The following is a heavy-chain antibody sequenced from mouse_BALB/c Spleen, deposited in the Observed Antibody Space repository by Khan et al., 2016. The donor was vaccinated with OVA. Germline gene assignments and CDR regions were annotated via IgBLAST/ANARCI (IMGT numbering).Heavy chain of an antibody. CDR3: TRDCVRRPVCLDY. D-gene: IGHD1-1*01. V-gene: IGHV5-6-4*01. Sequence: EVELVESGGGLVKPGGSLKLSCAASGFTFSTYTMSWVRQTPEKRLEWVATISRGGHYTFYPDSVKGRFAISRDNAMNTLNLQMSSLKSEDTAMYYSTRDCVRRPVCLDYWGQGTTLTVSS. CDR2: ISRGGHYT. J-gene: IGHJ2*01. CDR1: GFTFSTYT.